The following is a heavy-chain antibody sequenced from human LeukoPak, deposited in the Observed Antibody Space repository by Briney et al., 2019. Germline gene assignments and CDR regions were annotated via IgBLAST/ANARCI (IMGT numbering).Heavy chain of an antibody. V-gene: IGHV4-4*09. Sequence: SETLSLTCTVSGGSMSNYYWTWIRQPPGQGLEWIGYTYSSGRTNYNPSLKSRVTISADTSKNQFSLKLDSVTAADTANYYCARRRRIGAAGGDGMDVWGQGTTVTVSS. CDR2: TYSSGRT. J-gene: IGHJ6*02. D-gene: IGHD6-13*01. CDR3: ARRRRIGAAGGDGMDV. CDR1: GGSMSNYY.